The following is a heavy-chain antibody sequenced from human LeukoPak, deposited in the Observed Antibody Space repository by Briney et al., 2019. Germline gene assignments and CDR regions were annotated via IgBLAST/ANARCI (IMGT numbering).Heavy chain of an antibody. V-gene: IGHV1-2*06. D-gene: IGHD6-13*01. Sequence: KVSCKASGYTFTGYYMHWVRQAPGQGLEWMGRINPNSGGTNYAQKFQGRVTMTRDTSISTAYMELSRLRSDDTAVYYCAVSSSWYYYYGMDVWGQGTTVTVSS. CDR3: AVSSSWYYYYGMDV. J-gene: IGHJ6*02. CDR1: GYTFTGYY. CDR2: INPNSGGT.